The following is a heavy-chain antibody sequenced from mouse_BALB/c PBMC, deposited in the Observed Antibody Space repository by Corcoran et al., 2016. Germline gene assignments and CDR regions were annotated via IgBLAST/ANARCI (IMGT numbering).Heavy chain of an antibody. V-gene: IGHV1-4*01. CDR2: INPSSGYT. CDR3: ARAVDYDAFMDY. J-gene: IGHJ4*01. D-gene: IGHD2-4*01. Sequence: QVQLQQSGAELARPGASVKMSCKASGYTFTSYTMHWVKQRPGQGLEWIGYINPSSGYTNYNQKFKDKATLTADKSSSTAYMQLSSLTSEDSAVYYCARAVDYDAFMDYWGQGTSVTVSS. CDR1: GYTFTSYT.